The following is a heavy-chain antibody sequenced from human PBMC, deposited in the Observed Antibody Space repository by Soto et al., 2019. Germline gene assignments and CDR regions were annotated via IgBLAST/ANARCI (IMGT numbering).Heavy chain of an antibody. J-gene: IGHJ3*02. V-gene: IGHV4-39*01. D-gene: IGHD1-7*01. Sequence: SETLSLTCTVSGGSISSSSYYWGWIRQPPGKGLEWIGSIYYSGSTYYNPSLKSRVTISVDTSKNQFSLKLSSVTAADTAVYYCATATSLITGTTGVAFDIWGQGTMVTVSS. CDR3: ATATSLITGTTGVAFDI. CDR1: GGSISSSSYY. CDR2: IYYSGST.